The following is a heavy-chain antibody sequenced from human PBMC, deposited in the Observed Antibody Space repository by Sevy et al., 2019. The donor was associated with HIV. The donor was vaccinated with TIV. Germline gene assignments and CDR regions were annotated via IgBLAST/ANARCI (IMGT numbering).Heavy chain of an antibody. J-gene: IGHJ4*02. CDR3: ATVQTSMVRSFDY. Sequence: SETLSLTCTVSGGSVSSGSLYWSWIRQPPGKGLEWIGYIYYSGTINYNPSLNSGVTISIDTFINHFSLKLRSVTAADTAFYYCATVQTSMVRSFDYWGQGILVTVSS. CDR1: GGSVSSGSLY. V-gene: IGHV4-61*03. D-gene: IGHD5-18*01. CDR2: IYYSGTI.